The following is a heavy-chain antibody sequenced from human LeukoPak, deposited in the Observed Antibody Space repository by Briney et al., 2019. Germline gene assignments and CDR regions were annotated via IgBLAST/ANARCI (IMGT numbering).Heavy chain of an antibody. CDR1: GGSISSYY. V-gene: IGHV4-59*01. CDR3: ARSPIAAAGTYFQH. J-gene: IGHJ1*01. Sequence: SETLSLTCTVSGGSISSYYWSWIRQPPGKGLEWIGYIYYSGSTNYNPSLKSRVTISVDTSKNQFSLKLSSVTAADTAVYYCARSPIAAAGTYFQHWGQGTPVTVSS. D-gene: IGHD6-13*01. CDR2: IYYSGST.